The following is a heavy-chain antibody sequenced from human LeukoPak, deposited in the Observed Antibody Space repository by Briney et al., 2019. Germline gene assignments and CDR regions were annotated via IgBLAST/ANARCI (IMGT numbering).Heavy chain of an antibody. Sequence: GGSLILSCAASGFTFSDYYMSWIRQAPGKGLEWVSYISSSSSYTNYADSVKGRFTISRDNAKNSLYLQMNSLRAEDTAVYYCARVRVVVVAATGYYFDYWGQGTLVTVSS. CDR3: ARVRVVVVAATGYYFDY. CDR2: ISSSSSYT. CDR1: GFTFSDYY. V-gene: IGHV3-11*05. D-gene: IGHD2-15*01. J-gene: IGHJ4*02.